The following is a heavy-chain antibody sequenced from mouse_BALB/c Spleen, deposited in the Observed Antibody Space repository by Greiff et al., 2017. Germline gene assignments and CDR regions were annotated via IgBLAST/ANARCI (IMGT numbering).Heavy chain of an antibody. CDR3: ARHLDYYAMDY. V-gene: IGHV5-6*01. Sequence: DVQLVESGGDLVKPGGSLKLSCAASGFTFSSYGMSWVRQTPDKRLEWVATISSGGSYTYYPDSVKGRFTISRDNAKNTLYLQMSSLKSEDTAMYYCARHLDYYAMDYWGQGTSVTVSS. CDR2: ISSGGSYT. CDR1: GFTFSSYG. J-gene: IGHJ4*01. D-gene: IGHD2-10*02.